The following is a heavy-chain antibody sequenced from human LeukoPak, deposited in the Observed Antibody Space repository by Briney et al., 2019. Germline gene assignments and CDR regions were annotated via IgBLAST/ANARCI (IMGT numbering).Heavy chain of an antibody. CDR2: INHSGST. Sequence: SETLSLTCAVYGGSFSGYYWSWIRQPPGKGLEWIGEINHSGSTNYNPSLKSRVTISVDTSKNQFSLKLSSVTAADTAVYYCARDQGSGWYWYFDLWGRGTLVTVSS. CDR3: ARDQGSGWYWYFDL. CDR1: GGSFSGYY. J-gene: IGHJ2*01. V-gene: IGHV4-34*01. D-gene: IGHD6-19*01.